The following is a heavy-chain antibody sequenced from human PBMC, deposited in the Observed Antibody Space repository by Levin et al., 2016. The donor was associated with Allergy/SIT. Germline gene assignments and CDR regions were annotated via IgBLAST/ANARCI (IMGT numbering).Heavy chain of an antibody. J-gene: IGHJ4*02. CDR3: ARLPGLRFFSLPSDYYFDY. V-gene: IGHV3-7*01. D-gene: IGHD5-12*01. CDR2: IKQDGSEK. Sequence: WIRQPPGKGLEWVANIKQDGSEKYYVDSVKGRFTISRDNAKNSLYLQMNSLRAEDTAVYYCARLPGLRFFSLPSDYYFDYWGRGNPGHRLL.